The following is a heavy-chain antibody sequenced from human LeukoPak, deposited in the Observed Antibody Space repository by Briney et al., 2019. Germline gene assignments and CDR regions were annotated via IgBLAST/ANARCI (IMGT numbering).Heavy chain of an antibody. CDR3: AKDWSDSSGYYYGPDAFDI. D-gene: IGHD3-22*01. CDR2: ISGSGGST. J-gene: IGHJ3*02. CDR1: GFTFSSYA. Sequence: GSLRLSCAASGFTFSSYAMSWVRQAPGKGLEWVSAISGSGGSTYYADSVKGRFTISRDNSKNTPYLQMNSLRAEETAVYYCAKDWSDSSGYYYGPDAFDIWGQGTMVTVSS. V-gene: IGHV3-23*01.